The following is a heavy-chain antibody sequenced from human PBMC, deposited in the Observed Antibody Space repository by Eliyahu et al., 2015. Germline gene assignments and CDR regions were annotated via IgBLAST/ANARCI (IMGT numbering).Heavy chain of an antibody. Sequence: QVQLVQSGAEVKKPGASVKVSCKASGYTFTSYYMHWVRQAPGQGLEWMGIINPSGGSTSYAQKFQGRVTMTRDTSTSTVYMELSSLRSEDTAVYYCARDPTPYYYDSSGGFDYWGQGTLVTVSS. CDR3: ARDPTPYYYDSSGGFDY. D-gene: IGHD3-22*01. J-gene: IGHJ4*02. CDR1: GYTFTSYY. V-gene: IGHV1-46*01. CDR2: INPSGGST.